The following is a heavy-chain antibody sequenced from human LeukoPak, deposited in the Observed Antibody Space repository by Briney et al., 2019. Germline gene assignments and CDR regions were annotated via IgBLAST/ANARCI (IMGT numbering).Heavy chain of an antibody. V-gene: IGHV3-7*01. D-gene: IGHD2-8*02. CDR3: AKEFAGAFDY. CDR2: IKQDGSAK. CDR1: ELTFSSCW. J-gene: IGHJ4*02. Sequence: PGGSLRLSCAASELTFSSCWMSWVRQAPGKGLEWVANIKQDGSAKYYVDSVKGRFTISRDNAKNSLYLQMDSLRAVDTAVYYCAKEFAGAFDYWGQGTPVIVSS.